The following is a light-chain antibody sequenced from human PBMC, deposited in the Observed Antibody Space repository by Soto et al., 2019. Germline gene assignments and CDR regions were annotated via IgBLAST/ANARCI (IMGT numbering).Light chain of an antibody. J-gene: IGKJ3*01. CDR1: QDISNY. CDR3: QQYDNLFT. CDR2: DAS. V-gene: IGKV1-33*01. Sequence: DIQMTQSPSSLSASVGDRVTITCQASQDISNYLNWYQQKPGKAPKLLIYDASNLETGVPSRFSGSGSGTDFTFNISSLQPEDIATYSCQQYDNLFTFGPGTKVDIK.